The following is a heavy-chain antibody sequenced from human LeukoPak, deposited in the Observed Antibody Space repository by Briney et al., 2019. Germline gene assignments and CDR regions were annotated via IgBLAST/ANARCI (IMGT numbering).Heavy chain of an antibody. D-gene: IGHD3-3*01. V-gene: IGHV3-23*01. CDR2: ISVGAEYI. CDR1: GFTFSTYV. CDR3: ASGPPFLKYFEY. Sequence: PGGSLRLSCAASGFTFSTYVMNWFRQAPGKGLEWLSTISVGAEYIFYADSVKGRFTISRGDSNNALYLQMHRLRAEDTALYYCASGPPFLKYFEYWGQGTLVTVSS. J-gene: IGHJ4*02.